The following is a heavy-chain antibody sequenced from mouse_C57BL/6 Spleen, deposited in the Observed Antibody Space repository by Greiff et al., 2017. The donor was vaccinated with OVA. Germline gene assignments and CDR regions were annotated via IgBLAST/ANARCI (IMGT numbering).Heavy chain of an antibody. J-gene: IGHJ1*03. D-gene: IGHD2-12*01. CDR2: INYDGSST. CDR1: GFTFSDYY. CDR3: ARDGPGRRYFDV. Sequence: EVQRVESEGGLVQPGSSMKLSCTASGFTFSDYYMAWVRQVPEKGLEWVANINYDGSSTYYLDSLKSRFIISRDNAKNILYLQMSSLKSEDTATYYCARDGPGRRYFDVWGTGTTVTVSS. V-gene: IGHV5-16*01.